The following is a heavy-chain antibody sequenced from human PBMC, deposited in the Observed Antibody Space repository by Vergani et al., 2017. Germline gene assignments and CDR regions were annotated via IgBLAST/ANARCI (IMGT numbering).Heavy chain of an antibody. CDR1: GFTFSGSA. D-gene: IGHD5-24*01. CDR2: IRSKANSYAT. CDR3: TRPMATITMGYFDY. Sequence: EVQLLESGGGLVQPGGSLKLSCAASGFTFSGSAMHWVRQASGKGLEWVGRIRSKANSYATAYAASVKGRFTISRDDSKNTAYLQMNSLKTEDTAVYYCTRPMATITMGYFDYWGQGTLVTVSS. V-gene: IGHV3-73*01. J-gene: IGHJ4*02.